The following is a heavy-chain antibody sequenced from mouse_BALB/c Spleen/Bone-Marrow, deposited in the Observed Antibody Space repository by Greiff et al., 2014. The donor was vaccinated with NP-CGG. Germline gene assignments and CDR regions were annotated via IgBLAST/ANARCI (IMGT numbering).Heavy chain of an antibody. CDR2: IDLANGNT. D-gene: IGHD1-1*01. J-gene: IGHJ3*01. Sequence: EVQLQQSGAELVKPGASVKLSCTASGFNIKDTYMHWVKQRPEQGLEWIGRIDLANGNTKYDPKFQGKATITADTSSNTAYLQLSSLTSEDTAVYYCANYYYGSSLFAYWGQGTPVTVSA. V-gene: IGHV14-3*02. CDR3: ANYYYGSSLFAY. CDR1: GFNIKDTY.